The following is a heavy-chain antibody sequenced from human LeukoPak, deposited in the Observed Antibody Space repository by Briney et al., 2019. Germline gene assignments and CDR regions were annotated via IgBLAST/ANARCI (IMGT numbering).Heavy chain of an antibody. D-gene: IGHD6-19*01. CDR3: ARGGLVAGPYYFDY. CDR2: INSNNGNT. Sequence: GASVKVSCKASGYTFTNYDINWVRQATGQGLEWMGWINSNNGNTGYAQKFQDRVTMTRDTSISTVYMGLSSLRSEDTAVYYCARGGLVAGPYYFDYWGQGTLVTVSS. J-gene: IGHJ4*02. V-gene: IGHV1-8*01. CDR1: GYTFTNYD.